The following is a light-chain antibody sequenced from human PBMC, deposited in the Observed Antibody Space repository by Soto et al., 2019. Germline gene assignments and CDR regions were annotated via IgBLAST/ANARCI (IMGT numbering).Light chain of an antibody. CDR2: AAS. CDR1: QGIRNA. J-gene: IGKJ1*01. V-gene: IGKV1-17*01. Sequence: DIPMTQSPSSLSASVGDRVTITCRASQGIRNALSWYQQKPGTAPKRLIYAASRLQSGVPSRFSGSGSETEFTLTISSLQPEDFATYYCLQYNTYPWTFGQGTKVDIE. CDR3: LQYNTYPWT.